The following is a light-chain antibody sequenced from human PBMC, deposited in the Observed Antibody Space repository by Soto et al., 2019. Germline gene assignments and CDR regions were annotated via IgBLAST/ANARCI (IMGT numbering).Light chain of an antibody. J-gene: IGLJ1*01. Sequence: SSELTQPLSVSVALGQTARITCGGNNIGSKNVHWYQQKPGQAPVLVIYRDSNRPSGIPERFSGSNSGNTATLTISGAQAGDEADYYCQVWDSSAYVFGTGTKVTVL. V-gene: IGLV3-9*01. CDR3: QVWDSSAYV. CDR1: NIGSKN. CDR2: RDS.